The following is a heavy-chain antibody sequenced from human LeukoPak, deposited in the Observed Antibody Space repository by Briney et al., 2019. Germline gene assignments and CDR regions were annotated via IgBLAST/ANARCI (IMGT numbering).Heavy chain of an antibody. CDR1: GASVSTFY. V-gene: IGHV4-59*08. D-gene: IGHD6-19*01. Sequence: SETLSLTCTVSGASVSTFYWSWIRQSPRRGLEWIGYIHHSGSTTYNASLKSRVTMSVDTSKNQVSLKLSSVTAADTAVYYCATNAAVATSRSWFDPWGQGTLVTVSS. CDR3: ATNAAVATSRSWFDP. J-gene: IGHJ5*02. CDR2: IHHSGST.